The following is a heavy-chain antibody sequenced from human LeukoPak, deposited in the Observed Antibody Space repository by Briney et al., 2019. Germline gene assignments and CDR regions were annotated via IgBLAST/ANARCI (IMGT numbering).Heavy chain of an antibody. CDR2: ISSSSSYI. Sequence: GGSLRLSCAASGFTFSSYSMNWVRQAPGKGLEWVSSISSSSSYIYYADSVKGRFTISRDNAKNSLYLQMNSLRAEDTAVYYCAREFSGCYVSLNDYWGQGTLVTVSS. CDR3: AREFSGCYVSLNDY. CDR1: GFTFSSYS. D-gene: IGHD2-15*01. J-gene: IGHJ4*02. V-gene: IGHV3-21*01.